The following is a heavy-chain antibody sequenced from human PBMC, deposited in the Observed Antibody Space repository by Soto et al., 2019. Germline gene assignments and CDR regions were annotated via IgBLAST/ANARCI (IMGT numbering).Heavy chain of an antibody. D-gene: IGHD6-13*01. CDR2: IYHSGST. Sequence: QVQLQESGPGLVKPSGTLSLTCAVSGGSISSSNWWSWVRQPPGQGLEWIGEIYHSGSTNYNPSHKSRVNISVDRSKNQFSMKLCSVTAADTAVYYCARAAAAANYGMDVWGQGTTVTVSS. CDR1: GGSISSSNW. J-gene: IGHJ6*02. V-gene: IGHV4-4*02. CDR3: ARAAAAANYGMDV.